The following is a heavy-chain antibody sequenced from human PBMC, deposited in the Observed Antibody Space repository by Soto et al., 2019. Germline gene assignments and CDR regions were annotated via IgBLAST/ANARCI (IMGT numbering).Heavy chain of an antibody. J-gene: IGHJ2*01. CDR3: AKLGNYYDSSGYYRGNWYFDL. D-gene: IGHD3-22*01. CDR2: ISGSGGST. CDR1: GFTFSSYA. Sequence: EVQLLESGGGLVQPGGSLRLSCAASGFTFSSYAMSWVRQAPGKGLEWVSAISGSGGSTYYADSVKGRFTISRDNSKNTLYLQMNSLRAEDTAVYYCAKLGNYYDSSGYYRGNWYFDLWGRGTLVTVSS. V-gene: IGHV3-23*01.